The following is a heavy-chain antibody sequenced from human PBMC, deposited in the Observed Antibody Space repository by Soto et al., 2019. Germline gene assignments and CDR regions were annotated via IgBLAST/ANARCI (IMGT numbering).Heavy chain of an antibody. Sequence: GESLKSSGKGSGYSFTNYCITWVLQMPGKGLEWLGRVDPTDSYSNYNPSLKSRVTISVDTSKNQFSLKLSSVTAADTAVYYCARDSPIGGMDVWGQGTTVTVSS. CDR2: VDPTDSYS. D-gene: IGHD3-22*01. V-gene: IGHV5-10-1*01. CDR3: ARDSPIGGMDV. J-gene: IGHJ6*02. CDR1: GYSFTNYC.